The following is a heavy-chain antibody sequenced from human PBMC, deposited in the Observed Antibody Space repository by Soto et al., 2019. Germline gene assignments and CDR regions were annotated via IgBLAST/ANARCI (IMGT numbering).Heavy chain of an antibody. CDR3: AHAFGGTSWPNDAFDV. V-gene: IGHV2-5*02. J-gene: IGHJ3*01. Sequence: HITLKESGPTLVKPTQTLTLTCIFSGFSFSADGVGVGWIRQPPGKTLEWLALIYWDDDTRYRPSLKSRLTITKDFSKNQVVLTMTNIDPLDTATYYCAHAFGGTSWPNDAFDVWGQGTVVTVSS. CDR1: GFSFSADGVG. D-gene: IGHD3-16*01. CDR2: IYWDDDT.